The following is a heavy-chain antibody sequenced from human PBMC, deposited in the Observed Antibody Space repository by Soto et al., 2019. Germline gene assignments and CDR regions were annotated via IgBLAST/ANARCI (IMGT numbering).Heavy chain of an antibody. V-gene: IGHV4-59*01. CDR2: IYYSGST. J-gene: IGHJ4*02. CDR1: GGSISSYY. CDR3: ASGGRSYCSGGSCYDPFDY. D-gene: IGHD2-15*01. Sequence: PLETLSLTCTVSGGSISSYYWSWIRQPPGKGLEWIGYIYYSGSTNYNPSPKSRVTISVDTSKNQFSLKLSSVTAADTAVYYCASGGRSYCSGGSCYDPFDYWGQGTLVTVS.